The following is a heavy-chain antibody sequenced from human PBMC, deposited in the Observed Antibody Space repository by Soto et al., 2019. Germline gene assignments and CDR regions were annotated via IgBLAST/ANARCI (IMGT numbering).Heavy chain of an antibody. J-gene: IGHJ6*02. CDR1: GFSFADHA. V-gene: IGHV3-21*01. Sequence: GGSLRLSCAASGFSFADHAMHWVRQGPAKGLEWVSSIRSGRDTFYADSVKGRFSISRDDATSSVSLQMNSLRGEDTAVYFCAREETAWPLAYGLDVWGQGTTVTVSS. CDR2: IRSGRDT. CDR3: AREETAWPLAYGLDV. D-gene: IGHD2-21*02.